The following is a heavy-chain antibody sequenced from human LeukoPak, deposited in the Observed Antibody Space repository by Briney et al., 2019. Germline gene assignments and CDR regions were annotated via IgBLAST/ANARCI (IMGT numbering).Heavy chain of an antibody. J-gene: IGHJ5*02. CDR2: IYYSGST. Sequence: SETLSLTCTVSGGSISSYYWSWIRQPPGKGLEWIGYIYYSGSTNYSPSLKSRVTISVDTSKNQFSLKLSSVTAADTAVYYCARAPVDILTGYQPNWFDPWGQGTLVTVSS. CDR3: ARAPVDILTGYQPNWFDP. CDR1: GGSISSYY. D-gene: IGHD3-9*01. V-gene: IGHV4-59*01.